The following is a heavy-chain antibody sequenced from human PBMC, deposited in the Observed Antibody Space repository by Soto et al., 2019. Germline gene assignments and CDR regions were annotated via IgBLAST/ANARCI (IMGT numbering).Heavy chain of an antibody. Sequence: QLQLQESGPGLVKPSETLSLTCTVSGGSISSSSYYWGWIRQPPGKGLEWIGSIYYSGSTYYNPQLKSRFTISVDTSKNQISPKLSSVTAADTAVYYCARLRFTISYGDYEPKSYYFDYWGQGTLVTVSS. D-gene: IGHD4-17*01. CDR3: ARLRFTISYGDYEPKSYYFDY. CDR2: IYYSGST. CDR1: GGSISSSSYY. J-gene: IGHJ4*02. V-gene: IGHV4-39*01.